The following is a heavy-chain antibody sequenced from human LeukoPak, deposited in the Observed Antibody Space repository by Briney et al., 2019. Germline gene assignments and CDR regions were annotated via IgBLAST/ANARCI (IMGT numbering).Heavy chain of an antibody. J-gene: IGHJ4*02. CDR2: IYHSGST. V-gene: IGHV4-38-2*02. CDR1: GYSISSGYY. Sequence: PETLSLTCTVSGYSISSGYYWGWIRQPPGKGLEWIGSIYHSGSTYYNPSLKSRVTISVDTSKNQFSLKLSSVTAADTAVYYCATAYYYDSSGYYAFDYWGQGTLVTVSS. D-gene: IGHD3-22*01. CDR3: ATAYYYDSSGYYAFDY.